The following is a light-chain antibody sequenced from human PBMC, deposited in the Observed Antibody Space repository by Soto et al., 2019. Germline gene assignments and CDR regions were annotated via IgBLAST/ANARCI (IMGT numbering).Light chain of an antibody. CDR3: QQYGSSGT. V-gene: IGKV3-20*01. J-gene: IGKJ1*01. Sequence: PGEIATLSCRASQSVSNNYLAWYQQKPGQAPRLLIYGASNRATGIPDRFSGSGSGTDFTLTISRLEPEDFAVYYCQQYGSSGTFGQGTKVAIK. CDR1: QSVSNNY. CDR2: GAS.